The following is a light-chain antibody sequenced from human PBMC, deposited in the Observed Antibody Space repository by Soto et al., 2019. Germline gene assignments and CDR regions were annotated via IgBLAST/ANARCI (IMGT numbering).Light chain of an antibody. V-gene: IGKV3-20*01. CDR2: GAS. Sequence: EIVLTQSPGTLSLSPGERATLSCRASQSVSSSYLAWYQQKPGQAPRLLIYGASRRGTRIPDRFSGSGSGTDFTLTICRLEPEDFAVYYCQQYGSSPPWTFGQGTQVEIK. CDR1: QSVSSSY. CDR3: QQYGSSPPWT. J-gene: IGKJ1*01.